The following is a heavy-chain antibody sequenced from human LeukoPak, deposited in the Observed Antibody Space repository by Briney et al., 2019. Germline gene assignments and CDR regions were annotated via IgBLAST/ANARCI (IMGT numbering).Heavy chain of an antibody. CDR3: ARVGRMATIY. V-gene: IGHV4-34*01. Sequence: PSETLSLTCAVYGGSFSGYYWSWIRQPPGKGLEWIGEINHSGSTNYNPSLKSRVTISVDTSKNQFSLKLSSVTAADTAVYYCARVGRMATIYWGQGTLVTVSS. CDR2: INHSGST. J-gene: IGHJ4*02. D-gene: IGHD5-24*01. CDR1: GGSFSGYY.